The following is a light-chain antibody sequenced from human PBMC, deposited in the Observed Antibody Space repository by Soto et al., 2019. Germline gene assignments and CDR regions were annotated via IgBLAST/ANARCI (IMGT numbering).Light chain of an antibody. CDR1: QSVSSSS. CDR2: GAS. CDR3: QQYGSSLPIT. V-gene: IGKV3-20*01. Sequence: EIVLTQSPGTLSLSPGERATLSCRASQSVSSSSLAWYQQKPGQAPRLLIYGASSWATGIPDRFSGSGSGTDFTLTISRLEPEDFAVFFCQQYGSSLPITFGQGTRLEIK. J-gene: IGKJ5*01.